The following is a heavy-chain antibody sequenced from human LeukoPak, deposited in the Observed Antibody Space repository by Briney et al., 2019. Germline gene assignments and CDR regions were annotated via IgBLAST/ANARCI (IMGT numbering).Heavy chain of an antibody. CDR3: ARYARSVRGVIPYFDH. CDR2: ISSGGETI. Sequence: GGSLRLSCAASGFTFSSYEMNWVRQAPGKGLEWVSYISSGGETIYYADSVNGRFTISRDNAKNSLYLQMNSLRGEDTAVYYCARYARSVRGVIPYFDHWGQGTLVTVSS. CDR1: GFTFSSYE. D-gene: IGHD3-10*01. V-gene: IGHV3-48*03. J-gene: IGHJ4*02.